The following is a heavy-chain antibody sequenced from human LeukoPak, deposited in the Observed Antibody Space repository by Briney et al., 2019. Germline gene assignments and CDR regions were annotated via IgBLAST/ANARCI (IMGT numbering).Heavy chain of an antibody. CDR3: ARVRGYSGYVYGMDV. Sequence: ASVKVSCKASGYTFTSYDINWVRQATGQGLEWMGWMNPNSGNTGYAQKFQGRVTMTRNTSMSTAYMELSSLRSEDTAVYYCARVRGYSGYVYGMDVWGQGTTVTVSS. CDR1: GYTFTSYD. V-gene: IGHV1-8*01. CDR2: MNPNSGNT. J-gene: IGHJ6*02. D-gene: IGHD5-12*01.